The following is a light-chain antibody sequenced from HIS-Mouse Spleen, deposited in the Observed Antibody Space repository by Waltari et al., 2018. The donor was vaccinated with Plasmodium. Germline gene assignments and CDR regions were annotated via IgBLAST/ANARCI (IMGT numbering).Light chain of an antibody. V-gene: IGLV1-44*01. CDR2: SNN. CDR1: LSSIGRTP. CDR3: AAWDDSLNGVV. Sequence: QSVLTQPPSASGTPGQRVTLPCSGRLSSIGRTPVKGYQQPPRTAPKLLIQSNNQRPSGVPDRFSGSKSGTSASLAISGLQSEDEADYYCAAWDDSLNGVVFAGGTKLTVL. J-gene: IGLJ2*01.